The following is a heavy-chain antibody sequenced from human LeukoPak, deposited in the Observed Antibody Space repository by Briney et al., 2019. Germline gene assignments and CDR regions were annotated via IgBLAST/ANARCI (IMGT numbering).Heavy chain of an antibody. Sequence: PGGSLRLSCAASGFTFSSSAVHWVRQAPGKGLEWIAFISFNGDIKYYADSVTGRFSIPRDNSKNMVYLQMNSLRAEDTALYYCARQSYDFWSRSMDVWGQGTMVTVPS. CDR1: GFTFSSSA. CDR2: ISFNGDIK. D-gene: IGHD3-3*01. V-gene: IGHV3-30-3*01. J-gene: IGHJ6*02. CDR3: ARQSYDFWSRSMDV.